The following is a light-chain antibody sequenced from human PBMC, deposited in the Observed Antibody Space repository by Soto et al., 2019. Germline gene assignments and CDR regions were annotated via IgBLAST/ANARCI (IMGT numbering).Light chain of an antibody. CDR2: EVS. J-gene: IGLJ1*01. V-gene: IGLV2-8*01. CDR1: SSDVGGYNY. CDR3: SSYAGSNNSYV. Sequence: QSVLTQPPSASGSPGQSVTISCTGTSSDVGGYNYVSWYQQHPGKAPKLMIYEVSKRPSGVPDRFSGSKSGNMASLTVSGLQAEDEADYYCSSYAGSNNSYVFGTGTKVTV.